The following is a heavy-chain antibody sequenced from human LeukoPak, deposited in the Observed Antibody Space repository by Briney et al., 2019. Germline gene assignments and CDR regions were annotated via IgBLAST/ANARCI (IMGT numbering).Heavy chain of an antibody. V-gene: IGHV3-21*01. Sequence: GGSLRLSCAASGFTFSSYTMNWVRQGPGKGLEWVSAISISSSYMYYADSVKGRFTISRDNAKNSLYLQMNILRAEDTAVYYCASPRLVYSSGWYLQTPSYYWGQGTLVTVSS. CDR1: GFTFSSYT. CDR3: ASPRLVYSSGWYLQTPSYY. CDR2: ISISSSYM. D-gene: IGHD6-13*01. J-gene: IGHJ4*02.